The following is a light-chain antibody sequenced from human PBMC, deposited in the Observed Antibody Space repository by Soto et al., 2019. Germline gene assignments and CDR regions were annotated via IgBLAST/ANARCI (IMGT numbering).Light chain of an antibody. V-gene: IGLV2-8*01. J-gene: IGLJ1*01. Sequence: QSVLTQPPSASGSPGQSVTISCSGTSRDVGGYNYVSWYQLHPGKVPKLMIYEVPQRPSGVPSRSSGSKSGNTASLTVSWLQVEDEADYSCSSFAGSRYVFGTGTKVTVL. CDR1: SRDVGGYNY. CDR3: SSFAGSRYV. CDR2: EVP.